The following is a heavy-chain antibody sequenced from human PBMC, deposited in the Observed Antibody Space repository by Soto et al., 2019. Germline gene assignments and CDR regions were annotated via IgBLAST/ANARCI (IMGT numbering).Heavy chain of an antibody. CDR3: ARDKSDILTGDFAFDI. D-gene: IGHD3-9*01. CDR1: GFTFSSYW. V-gene: IGHV3-7*01. Sequence: GGSLRLSCAASGFTFSSYWMSWVRQAPGKGLEWVANIKQDGSENYYVDSVKGRFTISRDNAKNSLYLQMNSLRAEDTAVYYCARDKSDILTGDFAFDIWGQGTMVTVSS. CDR2: IKQDGSEN. J-gene: IGHJ3*02.